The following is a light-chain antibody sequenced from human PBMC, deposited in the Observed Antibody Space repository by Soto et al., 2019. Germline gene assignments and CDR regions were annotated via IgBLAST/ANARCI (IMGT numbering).Light chain of an antibody. V-gene: IGKV3-11*01. CDR3: QQRGNWIA. CDR1: QSVNNF. Sequence: EIVLTQSPATLSLSPGDRATLSCRASQSVNNFLAWYQQKPGQTPRLLIYDASKRATGIPGRFSGSGSGTDFTLTISSLEPEEFAIYYCQQRGNWIAVGQGKRREIK. CDR2: DAS. J-gene: IGKJ5*01.